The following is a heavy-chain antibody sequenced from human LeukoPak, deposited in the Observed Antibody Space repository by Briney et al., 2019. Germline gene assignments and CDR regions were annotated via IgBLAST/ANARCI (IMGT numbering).Heavy chain of an antibody. CDR2: ISGSGGST. CDR1: GFTFSSYA. V-gene: IGHV3-23*01. J-gene: IGHJ4*02. D-gene: IGHD3-22*01. CDR3: AKAARYGLYLSYDSSGYYYDY. Sequence: PGGSLRLSCAASGFTFSSYAMSWVRQAPGKGLEWVSAISGSGGSTYYADSVKGRFTISRDNSKNTLYLQMNSLRAEDTAVYYCAKAARYGLYLSYDSSGYYYDYWGQGTLVTVSS.